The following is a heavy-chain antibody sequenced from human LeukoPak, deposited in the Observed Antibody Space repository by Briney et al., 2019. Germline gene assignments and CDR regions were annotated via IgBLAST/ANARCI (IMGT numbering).Heavy chain of an antibody. V-gene: IGHV3-30*02. CDR2: IRYDGSNK. CDR3: ARHPRDTALFTIDY. Sequence: GGSLRLSRAASGFTFSSYGMHWVRQAPGKGLEWVAFIRYDGSNKYYADSVKGRFTISRDNSKNTLYLQMNSLRAEDTAVYYCARHPRDTALFTIDYWGQGTLVTVSS. J-gene: IGHJ4*02. D-gene: IGHD5-18*01. CDR1: GFTFSSYG.